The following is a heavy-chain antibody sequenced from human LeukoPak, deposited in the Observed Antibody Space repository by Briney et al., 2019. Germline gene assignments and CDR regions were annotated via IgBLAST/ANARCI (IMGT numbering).Heavy chain of an antibody. V-gene: IGHV1-18*01. CDR3: ARDLSRSAVAGRGMDV. CDR2: ISAYNGNT. D-gene: IGHD6-19*01. J-gene: IGHJ6*02. Sequence: ASVKVSCKASGYTFTSYGIGWVRQAPGQGLEWMGWISAYNGNTNYAQKLQGRVTMTTDTSTSTAYMELRSLRSDDTAVYYCARDLSRSAVAGRGMDVWGQGTTVTVSS. CDR1: GYTFTSYG.